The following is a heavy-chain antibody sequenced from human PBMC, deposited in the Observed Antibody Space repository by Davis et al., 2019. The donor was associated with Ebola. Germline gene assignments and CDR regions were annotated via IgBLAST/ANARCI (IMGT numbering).Heavy chain of an antibody. D-gene: IGHD1-26*01. CDR2: INHSGST. J-gene: IGHJ6*02. V-gene: IGHV4-34*01. CDR3: ARGAGATQLIYYYYGMDV. Sequence: SETLSLTCAVYTGSFSGYYWSWIRQSPGKGLEWVGEINHSGSTNYNPSLRTRVTISVDTSKNQFSLKLSSVTAADTAVYYCARGAGATQLIYYYYGMDVWGQGTTVTVSS. CDR1: TGSFSGYY.